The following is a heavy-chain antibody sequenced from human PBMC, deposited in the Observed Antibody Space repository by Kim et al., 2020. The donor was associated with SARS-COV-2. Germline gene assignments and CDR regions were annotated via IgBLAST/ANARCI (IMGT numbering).Heavy chain of an antibody. D-gene: IGHD3-22*01. Sequence: GGSLRLSCAASGFTFSSYGMHWVRQAPGKGLEWVAVISYDGSNKYYADSVKGRFTISRDNSKNTLYLQMNSLRAEDTAVYYCANGYYYDSRGGDAFDIWG. J-gene: IGHJ3*02. CDR2: ISYDGSNK. V-gene: IGHV3-30*18. CDR3: ANGYYYDSRGGDAFDI. CDR1: GFTFSSYG.